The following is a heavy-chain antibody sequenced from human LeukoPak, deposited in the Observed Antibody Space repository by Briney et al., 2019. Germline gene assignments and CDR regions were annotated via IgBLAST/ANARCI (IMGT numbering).Heavy chain of an antibody. CDR1: GFTFSNHA. CDR3: AKHLRCSGDSCYRPSYYYYGMDV. Sequence: PGGSLRLSCAVSGFTFSNHAMSWVRQAPGKGLEWVSTIGGGGGDRYYADSVKGRFTISRDNSKNTLYLQMNSLRAEDTAVYYCAKHLRCSGDSCYRPSYYYYGMDVWGQGTTVTVSS. CDR2: IGGGGGDR. J-gene: IGHJ6*02. V-gene: IGHV3-23*01. D-gene: IGHD2-15*01.